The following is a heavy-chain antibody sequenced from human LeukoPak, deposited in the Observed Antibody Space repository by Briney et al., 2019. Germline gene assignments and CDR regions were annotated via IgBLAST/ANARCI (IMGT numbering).Heavy chain of an antibody. D-gene: IGHD3-10*01. CDR3: ARRHMVRGIDY. J-gene: IGHJ4*02. CDR2: IYYSGST. V-gene: IGHV4-39*01. CDR1: GGSISSSSYY. Sequence: PSETLSLTCTVSGGSISSSSYYWGWIRQPPGKGLEWIGSIYYSGSTYYNPSLKSRVTISVDTSKNQFSLKLSSVTAAGTAVYYCARRHMVRGIDYWGQGTLVTVSS.